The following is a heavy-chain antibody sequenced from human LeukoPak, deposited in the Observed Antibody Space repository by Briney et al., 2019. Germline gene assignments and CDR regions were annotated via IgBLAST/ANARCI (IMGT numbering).Heavy chain of an antibody. D-gene: IGHD4-17*01. J-gene: IGHJ3*02. Sequence: SETLSFTCTVSGGSISSYYWSWIRQPAGKGLEWIGRIYTSGSTNYNPSLKSRVTMSVDTSKNQFSLKLSSVTAADTAVYYCARVRFFWPDAFDIWSQGTMVTVSS. CDR3: ARVRFFWPDAFDI. CDR1: GGSISSYY. V-gene: IGHV4-4*07. CDR2: IYTSGST.